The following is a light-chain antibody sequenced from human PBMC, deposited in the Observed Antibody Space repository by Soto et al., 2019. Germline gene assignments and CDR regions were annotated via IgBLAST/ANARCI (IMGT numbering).Light chain of an antibody. CDR2: AAS. V-gene: IGKV1-39*01. Sequence: DIQMTQSPSSLSASVGDRVTITCRTSQKISSHLNWYQQKPGKAPKLLIYAASSLQSGVPSTFSGSGSGTDFTLTINSLQPKDFATYFCQQSYSIPITFGQGTRLEIK. CDR1: QKISSH. J-gene: IGKJ5*01. CDR3: QQSYSIPIT.